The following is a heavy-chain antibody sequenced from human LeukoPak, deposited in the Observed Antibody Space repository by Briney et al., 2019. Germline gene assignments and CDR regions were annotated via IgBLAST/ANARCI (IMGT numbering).Heavy chain of an antibody. J-gene: IGHJ4*02. D-gene: IGHD1-7*01. CDR3: ARVDNWNSGAFGFFDY. CDR2: IYYSGST. Sequence: PSETLSLTCTVSGGSISSGGYYWSWIRQHPGKGLEWIGYIYYSGSTYYNPSLKSRVTISVDTSKNQFSLKLSSVTAADTAVYYCARVDNWNSGAFGFFDYWGQGTLVTVSS. V-gene: IGHV4-31*03. CDR1: GGSISSGGYY.